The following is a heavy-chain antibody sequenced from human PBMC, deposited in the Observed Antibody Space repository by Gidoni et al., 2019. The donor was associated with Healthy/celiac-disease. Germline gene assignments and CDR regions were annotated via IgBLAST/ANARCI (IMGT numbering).Heavy chain of an antibody. Sequence: EVQLLESGGGLVQPGGSLRLSCAASGFTFSSDAMSWVRQAPGKGLEWVSAMSGSGGSTYYADSVKGRFTISRDNAKNTLYLQMNSLRAEDTAVYYCAKVAPNRLFYFDYWGQGTLVTVSS. CDR1: GFTFSSDA. CDR3: AKVAPNRLFYFDY. D-gene: IGHD2-21*02. J-gene: IGHJ4*02. V-gene: IGHV3-23*01. CDR2: MSGSGGST.